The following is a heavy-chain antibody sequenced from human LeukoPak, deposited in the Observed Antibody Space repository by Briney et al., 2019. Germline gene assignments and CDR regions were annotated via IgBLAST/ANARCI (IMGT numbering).Heavy chain of an antibody. V-gene: IGHV3-23*01. CDR2: ISGSGGST. D-gene: IGHD3-22*01. CDR1: GFTFSSYA. Sequence: GGSLRLSCAASGFTFSSYAMSWVRQAPGKGLEWVSAISGSGGSTYYVDSVKGRFTISRDNSKNTLYLQMNSLRAEDTAVYYCAKDSRYYDSSGLFDYWGQGTLVTVSS. CDR3: AKDSRYYDSSGLFDY. J-gene: IGHJ4*02.